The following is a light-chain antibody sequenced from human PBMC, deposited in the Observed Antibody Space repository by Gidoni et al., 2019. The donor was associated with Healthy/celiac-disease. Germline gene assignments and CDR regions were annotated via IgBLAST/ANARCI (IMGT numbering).Light chain of an antibody. CDR3: QQYVSSRWT. J-gene: IGKJ1*01. Sequence: IVLTQSPGTLSLSPGERATLSCRASQSVSSSYLAWYQQKPGQAPRLLMYGASSRATGIPDRFRGSGSGTDFTLTISRLEPADFAIYYCQQYVSSRWTFXXXTKVEIK. V-gene: IGKV3-20*01. CDR1: QSVSSSY. CDR2: GAS.